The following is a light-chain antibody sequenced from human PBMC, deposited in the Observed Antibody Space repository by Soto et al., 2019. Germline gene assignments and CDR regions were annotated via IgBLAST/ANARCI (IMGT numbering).Light chain of an antibody. V-gene: IGKV1-33*01. Sequence: DIQMTQSPSSLSASVGDRVTITCPASQDISNYLNWYQQKPGKAPKLLIYDASNLETGVPSRFSGSGSGTDFTFTISSLQPEDIATYYCQQYDNLYLTFGGGTKVDIK. CDR3: QQYDNLYLT. J-gene: IGKJ4*01. CDR1: QDISNY. CDR2: DAS.